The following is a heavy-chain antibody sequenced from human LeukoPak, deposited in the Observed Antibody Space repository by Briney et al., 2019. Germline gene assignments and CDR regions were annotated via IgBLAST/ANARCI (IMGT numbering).Heavy chain of an antibody. D-gene: IGHD5-12*01. V-gene: IGHV1-69*13. CDR2: IIPTFGTA. CDR1: GGTFSSYA. CDR3: ARGGSGCDSAGVDY. Sequence: SVKVSCKASGGTFSSYAISWVRQAPGQGLEWMGGIIPTFGTANYAQKFQGRVTITADESTSTAYMELSRLRSEDTAVYYCARGGSGCDSAGVDYWGQGTLVTVSS. J-gene: IGHJ4*02.